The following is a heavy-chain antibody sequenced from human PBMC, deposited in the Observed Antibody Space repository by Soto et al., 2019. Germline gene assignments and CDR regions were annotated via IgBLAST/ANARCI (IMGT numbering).Heavy chain of an antibody. Sequence: QVQLVQSGAEVKKPGASVKVSCKASGYTFTSYAMHWVRQAPGQRLEWMGWINAGNGNTKYSQKFQGRVTSTRDTSASTAYMELSSLRSEDTAVYYCARGEYSYGYGIDWFDPWGQGTLVTVSS. CDR3: ARGEYSYGYGIDWFDP. CDR1: GYTFTSYA. D-gene: IGHD5-18*01. J-gene: IGHJ5*02. CDR2: INAGNGNT. V-gene: IGHV1-3*01.